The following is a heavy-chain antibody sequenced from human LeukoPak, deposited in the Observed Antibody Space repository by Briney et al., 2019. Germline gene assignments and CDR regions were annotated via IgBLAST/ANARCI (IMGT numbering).Heavy chain of an antibody. V-gene: IGHV4-34*01. J-gene: IGHJ4*02. CDR2: INHSGST. D-gene: IGHD3-10*01. Sequence: SETLSLTCAVCGGSFSGYYWSWIRQPPGKGLEWIGEINHSGSTNYNPSLKSRVTISVDTSKNQFSLKLSSVTAADTAVYYCARGPGNYYGSRGQLDYWGQGTLVTVSS. CDR1: GGSFSGYY. CDR3: ARGPGNYYGSRGQLDY.